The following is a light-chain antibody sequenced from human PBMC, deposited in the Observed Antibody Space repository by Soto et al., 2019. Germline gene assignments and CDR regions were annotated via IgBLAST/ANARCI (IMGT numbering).Light chain of an antibody. CDR2: GGA. CDR1: QTIGSSY. V-gene: IGKV3-20*01. Sequence: EIVLTQSPGTLSLSPGESATLSCRASQTIGSSYLAWYQQRPGQAPRLLIYGGANRATGIPDRFSATGSETDFTLAISRLEPEDCAVYYCQQYRTPSQTFGQGTKVE. J-gene: IGKJ1*01. CDR3: QQYRTPSQT.